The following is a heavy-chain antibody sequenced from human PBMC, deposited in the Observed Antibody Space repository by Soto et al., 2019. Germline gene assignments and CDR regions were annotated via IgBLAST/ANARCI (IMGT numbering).Heavy chain of an antibody. Sequence: EVQLLESGGGLVQPGGSLRLSCAASGFTFSSYAMSWVRQTPGKGLEWVSGISGGGGNTYYADSVTGRFTISRDNSRNMLYLQMNSLRAADTAIYYCAKDRGAGGRFSGIAVAGIPSWGQGTLVTVSS. CDR1: GFTFSSYA. CDR2: ISGGGGNT. J-gene: IGHJ5*02. CDR3: AKDRGAGGRFSGIAVAGIPS. D-gene: IGHD6-19*01. V-gene: IGHV3-23*01.